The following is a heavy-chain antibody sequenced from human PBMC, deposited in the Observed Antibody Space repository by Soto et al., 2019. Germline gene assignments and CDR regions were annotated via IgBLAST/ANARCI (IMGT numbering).Heavy chain of an antibody. J-gene: IGHJ4*02. V-gene: IGHV4-39*01. CDR2: IYYSGST. CDR3: ARGCREMATIQSLDY. CDR1: GGSISSSSYY. Sequence: KPSETLSLTCTVSGGSISSSSYYWGWIRQPPGKGLECIGSIYYSGSTYYNPSLKSRVTISVDTSKNQFSLKLSSVTAADTAVYYCARGCREMATIQSLDYWGQGTLVTVSS. D-gene: IGHD5-12*01.